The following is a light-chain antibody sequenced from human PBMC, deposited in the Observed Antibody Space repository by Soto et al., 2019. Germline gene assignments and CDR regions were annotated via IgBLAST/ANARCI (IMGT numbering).Light chain of an antibody. CDR1: QSVDSK. Sequence: EIEMTQSPAILSVSPGERVTLSCRASQSVDSKLAWYQQKPGQAPRLLIYGASTRATGNPTRFSDSESGTEFTLTISSLQYDDLAVYYCQQYNKWPPLTFGQGTRLQIK. CDR3: QQYNKWPPLT. J-gene: IGKJ5*01. CDR2: GAS. V-gene: IGKV3-15*01.